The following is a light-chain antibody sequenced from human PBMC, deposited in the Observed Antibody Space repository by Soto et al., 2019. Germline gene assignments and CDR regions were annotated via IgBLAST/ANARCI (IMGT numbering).Light chain of an antibody. J-gene: IGKJ5*01. CDR2: DTF. Sequence: EIMLTQSPATLSVSPGERVTLSCRASQYVSTFVAWYQHKPGQAPRALIYDTFKRATGVPDRFSGGGSGTDFTLTISSLEPEDFAVYYCQQRARWPMPFGQGTRLE. CDR1: QYVSTF. V-gene: IGKV3-11*01. CDR3: QQRARWPMP.